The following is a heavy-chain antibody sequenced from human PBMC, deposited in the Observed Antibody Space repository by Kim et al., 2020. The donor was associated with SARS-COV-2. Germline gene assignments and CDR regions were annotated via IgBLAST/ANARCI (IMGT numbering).Heavy chain of an antibody. V-gene: IGHV1-69*13. CDR2: IIPIFGTA. J-gene: IGHJ5*02. D-gene: IGHD2-8*01. Sequence: ASVKVSCKASGGTFSSYAISWVRQAPGQGLEWMGGIIPIFGTANYAQKFQGRVTITADESTSTAYMELSSLRSEDTAVYYCARPTRKHYCTNGVCYTQGWFDPWGQGTLVTVSS. CDR3: ARPTRKHYCTNGVCYTQGWFDP. CDR1: GGTFSSYA.